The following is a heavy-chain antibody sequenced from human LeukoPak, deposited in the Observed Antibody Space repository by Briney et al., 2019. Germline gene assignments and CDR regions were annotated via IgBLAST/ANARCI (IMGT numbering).Heavy chain of an antibody. J-gene: IGHJ6*02. V-gene: IGHV3-74*01. CDR3: AADRVLYGLDV. CDR2: IKGDGSGI. D-gene: IGHD3-10*01. Sequence: AGGSLRLSCAASGFTFSSYWMHWVRQVPGKGLVWVSRIKGDGSGITYADSVKGRFTISRDNAKNTLYLQMNTLGAEDTAVYYCAADRVLYGLDVWGPGTTVTVSS. CDR1: GFTFSSYW.